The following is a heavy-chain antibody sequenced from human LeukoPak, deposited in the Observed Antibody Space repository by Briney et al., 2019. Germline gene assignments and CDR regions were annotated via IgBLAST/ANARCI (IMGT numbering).Heavy chain of an antibody. CDR2: IKSKTDGGTT. Sequence: RRSLRLSCAASGFTCSNAWMSWVRQAPRKGLEWVGRIKSKTDGGTTDYAAPVKGRFTISRDDSKNTMNLEMNSLKTEDTALYYCTIGYITDYWGRGTLVTVSA. CDR3: TIGYITDY. V-gene: IGHV3-15*01. CDR1: GFTCSNAW. D-gene: IGHD5-24*01. J-gene: IGHJ4*02.